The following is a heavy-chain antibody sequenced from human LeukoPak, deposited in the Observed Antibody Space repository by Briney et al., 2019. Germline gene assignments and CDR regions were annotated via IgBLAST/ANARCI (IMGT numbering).Heavy chain of an antibody. V-gene: IGHV3-7*01. CDR2: IKEDGSVK. Sequence: GGSLRLCCTASGLTLSNSWMTWVRQAPGKGMEWVADIKEDGSVKNYVEYVKGRFTISRDNAKNSLHLQMSSLRVEDTAVYYCARDRAYSTYDYWGQGTLVRVSS. CDR3: ARDRAYSTYDY. D-gene: IGHD2/OR15-2a*01. CDR1: GLTLSNSW. J-gene: IGHJ4*02.